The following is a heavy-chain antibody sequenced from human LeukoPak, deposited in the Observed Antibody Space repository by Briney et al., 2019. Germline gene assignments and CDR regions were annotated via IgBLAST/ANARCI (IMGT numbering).Heavy chain of an antibody. J-gene: IGHJ6*02. D-gene: IGHD3-10*01. Sequence: PGGSLRLSCAASGFTFSSYAMHWVRQAPGKGLEWVAVISYDGSNKYYADSVKGRFTISRDNSKNTLYLQMNSLRAEDTAVYYCARDIITMVRGVTSYYYYGMDVWGQGTTVTVSS. CDR3: ARDIITMVRGVTSYYYYGMDV. CDR1: GFTFSSYA. CDR2: ISYDGSNK. V-gene: IGHV3-30*04.